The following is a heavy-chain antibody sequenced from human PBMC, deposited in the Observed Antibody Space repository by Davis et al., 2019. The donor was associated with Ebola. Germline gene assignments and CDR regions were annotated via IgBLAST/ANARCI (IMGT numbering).Heavy chain of an antibody. CDR1: GFTFTTYS. CDR2: ISSSSGHI. J-gene: IGHJ4*02. Sequence: GESLKISCAGSGFTFTTYSFKWVRQAPGKGLEWISSISSSSGHIYYADSVKGRLTVSRDNAQNSMFLQMNSLGAEDTGIYFCARAGMGAFDLWGQGTLVTVAS. V-gene: IGHV3-21*01. D-gene: IGHD1-26*01. CDR3: ARAGMGAFDL.